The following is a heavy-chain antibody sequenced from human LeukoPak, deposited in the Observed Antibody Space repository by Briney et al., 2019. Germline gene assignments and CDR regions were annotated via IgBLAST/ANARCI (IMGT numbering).Heavy chain of an antibody. D-gene: IGHD3-22*01. CDR2: FDPEDGET. CDR3: ARVEDSSGYFDY. V-gene: IGHV1-24*01. CDR1: GYTLTELS. J-gene: IGHJ4*02. Sequence: ASVKVSCKVSGYTLTELSMHWVRQAPGKGLEWMGGFDPEDGETIYAQKFQGRVTMTEDTSTDTAYMELSSLRSEDTAVYYCARVEDSSGYFDYWGQGTLVTVSS.